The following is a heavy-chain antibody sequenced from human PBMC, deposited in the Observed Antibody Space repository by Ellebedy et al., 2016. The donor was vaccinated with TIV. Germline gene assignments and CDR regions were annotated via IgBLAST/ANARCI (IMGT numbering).Heavy chain of an antibody. CDR3: AGGISVAGTSLGF. Sequence: GGSLRLSCAASGFTVSNSYMNWVRQAPGKGLEWVSGISAGGNTYYADSVKGRFTISRDNSKNTLYLQMNSLRAEDTAVYYCAGGISVAGTSLGFWGQGTLVTVSS. V-gene: IGHV3-53*01. CDR1: GFTVSNSY. J-gene: IGHJ4*02. D-gene: IGHD6-19*01. CDR2: ISAGGNT.